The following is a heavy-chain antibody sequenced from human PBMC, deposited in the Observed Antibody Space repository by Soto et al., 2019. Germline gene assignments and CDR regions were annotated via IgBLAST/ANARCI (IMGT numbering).Heavy chain of an antibody. Sequence: LRLSCAASGFTFSSYGMHWVRQAPGKGLEWVAVIWYDGSNKYYADSVKGRFTISRDNSKNTLYLQMNSLRAEDTAVYYCARGVVVAATNDYYMDVWGKGTTVTLFS. D-gene: IGHD2-15*01. CDR2: IWYDGSNK. J-gene: IGHJ6*03. CDR3: ARGVVVAATNDYYMDV. V-gene: IGHV3-33*01. CDR1: GFTFSSYG.